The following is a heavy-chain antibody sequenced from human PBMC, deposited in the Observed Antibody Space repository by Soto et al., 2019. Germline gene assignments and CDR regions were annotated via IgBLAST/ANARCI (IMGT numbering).Heavy chain of an antibody. D-gene: IGHD2-15*01. CDR2: ITSSSTTI. Sequence: GGSLRLSCAASGFTFSAYSMNWVRQAPGRGLEWISYITSSSTTIYYADSVRGRFTISRDNAKNSLFLQMNSLRAEDTAVYYCARGSSVVVVAAPNWFDPWGQGTLVTVSS. J-gene: IGHJ5*02. CDR3: ARGSSVVVVAAPNWFDP. CDR1: GFTFSAYS. V-gene: IGHV3-48*01.